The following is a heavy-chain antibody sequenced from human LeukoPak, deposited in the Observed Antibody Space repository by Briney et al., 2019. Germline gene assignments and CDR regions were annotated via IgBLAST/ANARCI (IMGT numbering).Heavy chain of an antibody. J-gene: IGHJ4*02. V-gene: IGHV3-33*01. CDR1: GFTFSSYG. CDR2: IWYDGSNK. CDR3: ARVRLGNGFDY. Sequence: GRSLRLSCAASGFTFSSYGMHWVRQAPGKGLEWVAVIWYDGSNKYYADSVKGRFTISRDNSKNTPYLQMNSLRAEDTAVYYCARVRLGNGFDYWGQGTLVTVSS.